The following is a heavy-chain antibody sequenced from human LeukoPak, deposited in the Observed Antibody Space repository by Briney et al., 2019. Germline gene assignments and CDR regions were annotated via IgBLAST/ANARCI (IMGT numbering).Heavy chain of an antibody. CDR2: INSDSSLM. V-gene: IGHV3-21*01. J-gene: IGHJ4*02. CDR3: ARAPADSSGYYYSFDY. CDR1: GFTFSIYS. Sequence: GGSLRLSCAASGFTFSIYSMNWVRQAPGKGLEWVSSINSDSSLMYYAESVKGRFTISRDNARNSLYLQMNSLRAEDTAVYYCARAPADSSGYYYSFDYWGQGTLVTVSS. D-gene: IGHD3-22*01.